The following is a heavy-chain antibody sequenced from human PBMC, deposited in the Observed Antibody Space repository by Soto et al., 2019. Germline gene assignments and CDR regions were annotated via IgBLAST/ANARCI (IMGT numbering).Heavy chain of an antibody. Sequence: QVQLVQSGAEVRKPGSSVMVSCKAPGGSFNKYIISWVRQAPGQGPEWMGGFVPVFGTAHYAQKFQGRVTITADESTTTVYTELSSLRSEDTAVYYCARDSLEWLSHRMDVWGQGTTVTVSS. J-gene: IGHJ6*02. D-gene: IGHD3-3*01. CDR3: ARDSLEWLSHRMDV. CDR2: FVPVFGTA. V-gene: IGHV1-69*01. CDR1: GGSFNKYI.